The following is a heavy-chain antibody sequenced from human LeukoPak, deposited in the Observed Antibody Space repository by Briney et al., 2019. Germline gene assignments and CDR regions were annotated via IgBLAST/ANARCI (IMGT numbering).Heavy chain of an antibody. CDR1: KFTFSDYY. CDR2: ISGGST. Sequence: GGSLRLSCAASKFTFSDYYMSWIRQAPGKGLEWVSYISGGSTYYADSRKGRFTISRDNSKNTLYLQMNSLRAEDTAVYYCAKELEQWLVSYYYMDVWGKGTTVTISS. CDR3: AKELEQWLVSYYYMDV. D-gene: IGHD6-19*01. J-gene: IGHJ6*03. V-gene: IGHV3-38-3*01.